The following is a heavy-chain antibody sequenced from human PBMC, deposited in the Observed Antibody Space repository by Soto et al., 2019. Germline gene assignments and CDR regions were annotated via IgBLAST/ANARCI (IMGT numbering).Heavy chain of an antibody. Sequence: AGGSLRLSCAASGFAFTNAWMSWVCQAPGTGLEWVGRIKSRSDGGTTDYAAPVNGRFTISRDDSKNTLYLQMSSLKTEDTAVYYCTTDCLGSCPNVDVWGQGTTVTVSS. V-gene: IGHV3-15*01. J-gene: IGHJ6*02. D-gene: IGHD2-8*01. CDR1: GFAFTNAW. CDR2: IKSRSDGGTT. CDR3: TTDCLGSCPNVDV.